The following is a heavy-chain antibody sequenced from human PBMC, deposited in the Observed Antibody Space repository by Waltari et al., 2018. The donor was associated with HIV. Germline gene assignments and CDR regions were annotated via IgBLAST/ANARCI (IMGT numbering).Heavy chain of an antibody. CDR3: AHRPNIDYYDSSGYYPFFDY. CDR1: GFSLKTGGVG. V-gene: IGHV2-5*02. CDR2: IYWDDDK. J-gene: IGHJ4*02. D-gene: IGHD3-22*01. Sequence: QITLKESGPTLVKPTQTLTLPCTFSGFSLKTGGVGVGWIRQPPGKALEWLALIYWDDDKRYSPSLKSRLTIAKDTSKNQVVLTMTDMDPVDTATYYCAHRPNIDYYDSSGYYPFFDYWGQGTLVTVSS.